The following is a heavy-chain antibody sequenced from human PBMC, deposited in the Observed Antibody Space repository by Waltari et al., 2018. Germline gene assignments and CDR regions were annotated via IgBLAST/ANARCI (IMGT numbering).Heavy chain of an antibody. CDR1: GFTFSPYA. CDR3: ARDPSRAGFGRFLDY. CDR2: ISYDGSNE. V-gene: IGHV3-30*01. J-gene: IGHJ4*02. Sequence: QVQLVESGGGVVQPGRSLRLSCAASGFTFSPYAMHWVRQAPGKGLEWVAFISYDGSNENYADSVTGRFTISRDNSKNTLYLQMNSLRAEDTAVYYCARDPSRAGFGRFLDYWGQGTLVTVSS. D-gene: IGHD2-21*01.